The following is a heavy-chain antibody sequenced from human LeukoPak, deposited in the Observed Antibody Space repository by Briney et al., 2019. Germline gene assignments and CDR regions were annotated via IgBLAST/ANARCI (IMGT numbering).Heavy chain of an antibody. CDR2: IRYDGSNK. Sequence: GGSLRLSCAASGFTFSSYGMHWVRQAPGKGLEWVAFIRYDGSNKYYADSVKGRFTISRDNSKNTLYLQMNSLRAEDTAVYYCAKEYCSSTSCYVSDWRQGTLVTVSS. J-gene: IGHJ4*02. V-gene: IGHV3-30*02. CDR3: AKEYCSSTSCYVSD. CDR1: GFTFSSYG. D-gene: IGHD2-2*01.